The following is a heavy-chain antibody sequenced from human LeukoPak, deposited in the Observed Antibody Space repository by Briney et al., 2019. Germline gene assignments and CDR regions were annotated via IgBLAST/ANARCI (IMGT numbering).Heavy chain of an antibody. Sequence: SETLSLTCTVSGGSISGYYWNWIRQPAGKGLEWIGRIYTSGSTNYNPSLKSRVTMSVDTSKNQFSLPLSSVTAADTAVYYCARDPSYNSGFFDYWGQGTLVTVSS. CDR3: ARDPSYNSGFFDY. D-gene: IGHD1-26*01. V-gene: IGHV4-4*07. CDR1: GGSISGYY. CDR2: IYTSGST. J-gene: IGHJ4*02.